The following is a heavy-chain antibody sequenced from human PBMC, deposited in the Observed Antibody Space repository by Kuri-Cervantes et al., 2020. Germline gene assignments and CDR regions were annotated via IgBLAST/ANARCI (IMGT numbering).Heavy chain of an antibody. J-gene: IGHJ4*02. Sequence: GSLRLSCAVSGGSISSSNWWSWVRQPPGKGLEWIGEIYHSGSTNYNPSLKSRVTISVDTSKNQFSLKLSSVTAADTAVYYCARGKTVYGSGSLYFDYWGQGTLVTVSS. D-gene: IGHD3-10*01. CDR1: GGSISSSNW. V-gene: IGHV4-4*02. CDR2: IYHSGST. CDR3: ARGKTVYGSGSLYFDY.